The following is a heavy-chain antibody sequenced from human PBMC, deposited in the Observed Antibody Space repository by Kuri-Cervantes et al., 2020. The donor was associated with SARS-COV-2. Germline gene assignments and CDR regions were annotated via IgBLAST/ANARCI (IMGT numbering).Heavy chain of an antibody. CDR3: AKVVSYRYYYYVDV. CDR1: GFTFSSYG. Sequence: GESLKISCAASGFTFSSYGMHWVRQAPGKGLEWVAFIRYDGSNKYYADSVKGRFTISRDNSKNTLYLQMNSLRAEDTAVYYCAKVVSYRYYYYVDVWGKGTTVTVSS. J-gene: IGHJ6*03. V-gene: IGHV3-30*02. CDR2: IRYDGSNK. D-gene: IGHD1-26*01.